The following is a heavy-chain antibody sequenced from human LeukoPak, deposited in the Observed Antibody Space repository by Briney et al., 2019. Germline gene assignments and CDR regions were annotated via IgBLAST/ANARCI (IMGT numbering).Heavy chain of an antibody. CDR1: GYSISSGYY. V-gene: IGHV4-38-2*02. CDR2: IYHSGST. J-gene: IGHJ4*02. CDR3: AITLYDSSGLVVDY. Sequence: SETLSLTCTVSGYSISSGYYWGWIRQPPGKGLEWIGSIYHSGSTYYNPSLKSRVTISVDTSKNQFSLKLSSVTAADTAVYYCAITLYDSSGLVVDYWGQGTLVTVSS. D-gene: IGHD3-22*01.